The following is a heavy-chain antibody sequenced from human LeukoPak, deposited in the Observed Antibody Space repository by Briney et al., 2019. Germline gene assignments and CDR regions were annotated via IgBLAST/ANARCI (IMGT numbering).Heavy chain of an antibody. Sequence: GGSLRLSCAASGFTFSSYGMHWVRQAPGKGLEWVAVISYDGSNKYYADSVKGRFTISRDNSKNTLYLQMNSLRAEDTAVYYCAKDGDGYNSNYYHYYGMDVWGQGTTVTVSS. J-gene: IGHJ6*02. CDR2: ISYDGSNK. D-gene: IGHD5-12*01. CDR3: AKDGDGYNSNYYHYYGMDV. V-gene: IGHV3-30*18. CDR1: GFTFSSYG.